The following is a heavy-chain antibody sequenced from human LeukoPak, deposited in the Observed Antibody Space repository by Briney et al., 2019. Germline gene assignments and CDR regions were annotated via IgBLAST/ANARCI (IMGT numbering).Heavy chain of an antibody. V-gene: IGHV1-2*02. CDR3: ARGSVVRVTIPYFDY. D-gene: IGHD3-10*01. CDR1: GYTFTGYY. J-gene: IGHJ4*02. CDR2: INPNSGGT. Sequence: ASVKVSCKASGYTFTGYYMHWVRQAPGQGLEWMGWINPNSGGTNYAQKFQGRVTMTRDTSISTAYMELSRLGSDDTAVYYCARGSVVRVTIPYFDYWGQGTLVTVSS.